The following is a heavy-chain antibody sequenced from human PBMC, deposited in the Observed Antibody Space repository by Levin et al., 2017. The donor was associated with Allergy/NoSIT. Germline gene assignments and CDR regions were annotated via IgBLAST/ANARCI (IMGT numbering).Heavy chain of an antibody. D-gene: IGHD2-2*01. CDR1: GYTFTSYG. J-gene: IGHJ5*02. CDR3: ARVQLSFSPIGS. Sequence: GESLKISCKTSGYTFTSYGISWVRQAPGQGLEWMGWISAYNGITYYAQNLQDRVTMTTDTSTTTAYMELTSLRSDDTAVYYCARVQLSFSPIGSWGQGTLVTVSS. CDR2: ISAYNGIT. V-gene: IGHV1-18*01.